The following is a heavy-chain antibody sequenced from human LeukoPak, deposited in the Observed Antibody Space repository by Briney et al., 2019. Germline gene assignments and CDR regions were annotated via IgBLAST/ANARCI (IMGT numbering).Heavy chain of an antibody. CDR1: GFTVSSNY. CDR2: ISSSGSTI. V-gene: IGHV3-11*04. Sequence: PGGSLRLSCTASGFTVSSNYMSWVRQAPGKGLEWVSYISSSGSTIYYADSVKGRFTISRDNAKNSLYLQMNSLRAEDTAVYYCARRLGYGYEELGLIYWGQGTLVTVSS. J-gene: IGHJ4*02. CDR3: ARRLGYGYEELGLIY. D-gene: IGHD5-18*01.